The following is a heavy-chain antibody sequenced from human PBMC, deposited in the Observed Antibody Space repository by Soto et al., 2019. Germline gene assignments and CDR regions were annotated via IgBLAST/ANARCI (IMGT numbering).Heavy chain of an antibody. V-gene: IGHV3-23*01. CDR3: AKVMPADPSYIVVVPAFDY. D-gene: IGHD2-2*01. Sequence: GGSLRLSCAASGFTFSSYAMSWVRQAPGKGLEWVSAISGSGGSTYYADSVKGRFTISRDNSKNTLYLQMNSLRAEDTAVYYCAKVMPADPSYIVVVPAFDYWGQGTLVTVSS. CDR1: GFTFSSYA. J-gene: IGHJ4*02. CDR2: ISGSGGST.